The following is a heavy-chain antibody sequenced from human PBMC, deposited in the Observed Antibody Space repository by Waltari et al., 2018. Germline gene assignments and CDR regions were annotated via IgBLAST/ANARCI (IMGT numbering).Heavy chain of an antibody. CDR2: IRYDGSNK. D-gene: IGHD6-13*01. V-gene: IGHV3-30*02. CDR3: ARAYSTARTDAFDI. CDR1: GFTFSSYG. Sequence: QVQLVESGGGVVQPGGSLRLSCAASGFTFSSYGMHWVRQAPGKGLEWVAFIRYDGSNKYYADSVKGRFTISRDNAKNSLYLQMNSLRAEDTAVYYCARAYSTARTDAFDIWGQGTMVTVSS. J-gene: IGHJ3*02.